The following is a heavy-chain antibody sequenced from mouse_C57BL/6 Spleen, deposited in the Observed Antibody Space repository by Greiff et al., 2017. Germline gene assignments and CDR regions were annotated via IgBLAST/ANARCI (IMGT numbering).Heavy chain of an antibody. J-gene: IGHJ2*01. CDR2: INPSSGYT. CDR3: AREGGSSGSFFDY. Sequence: QVQLQQSGAELAKPGASVKLSCKASGYTFTSYWMHWVKQRPGQGLEWIGYINPSSGYTKYNQKFKDKATLTADKSYSAAYMQLSSLTYEDSAVYYCAREGGSSGSFFDYWGQGTTLTVSS. CDR1: GYTFTSYW. V-gene: IGHV1-7*01. D-gene: IGHD3-2*02.